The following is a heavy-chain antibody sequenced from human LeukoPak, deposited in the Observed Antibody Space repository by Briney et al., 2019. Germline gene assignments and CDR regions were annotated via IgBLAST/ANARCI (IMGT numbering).Heavy chain of an antibody. D-gene: IGHD2-15*01. CDR1: GFTFSSFW. J-gene: IGHJ4*02. V-gene: IGHV3-7*01. Sequence: PGGSLRLSCAASGFTFSSFWMRWVRQAPGKGLEWVANIKQDGSEKYYVDSVKGRFTISRDNAKNSLYLQMNSLRTEDTAVYYCARAPRRCSGGSCYSSTFDYWGQGTLVTVSS. CDR2: IKQDGSEK. CDR3: ARAPRRCSGGSCYSSTFDY.